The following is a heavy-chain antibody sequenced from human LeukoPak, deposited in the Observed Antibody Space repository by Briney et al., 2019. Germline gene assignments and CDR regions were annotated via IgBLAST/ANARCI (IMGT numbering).Heavy chain of an antibody. D-gene: IGHD3-10*01. CDR1: GESFSGYY. V-gene: IGHV4-34*01. Sequence: SSETLSLTCAVYGESFSGYYWSWIRQPPGKGLEGIGSIYHSGSTYYNPSLKSRVTISVDTSKNQFSLKLSSVTAAATAVYYCEWFGDGIDYWGQGTLVTVSS. CDR2: IYHSGST. CDR3: EWFGDGIDY. J-gene: IGHJ4*02.